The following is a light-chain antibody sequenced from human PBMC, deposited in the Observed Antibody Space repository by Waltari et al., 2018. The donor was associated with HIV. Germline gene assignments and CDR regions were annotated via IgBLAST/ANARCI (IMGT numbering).Light chain of an antibody. CDR3: QSYDSSLSGVV. J-gene: IGLJ2*01. Sequence: QSVLTQPPSVSGAPGQRVTISCTGSSSNIGTGYDVHWYQQLPGTAPKLLIYVNSSRPSGVPDRFSGSKSGTSASLAITGLQAEDEADYYGQSYDSSLSGVVFGGGTKLTVL. V-gene: IGLV1-40*01. CDR2: VNS. CDR1: SSNIGTGYD.